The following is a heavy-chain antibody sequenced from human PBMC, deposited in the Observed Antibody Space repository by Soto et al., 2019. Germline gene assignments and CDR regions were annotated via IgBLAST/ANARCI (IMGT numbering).Heavy chain of an antibody. CDR2: ISTSGGTI. V-gene: IGHV3-48*02. CDR3: ARDRMRWTEILTGYLDYSDY. J-gene: IGHJ4*02. D-gene: IGHD3-9*01. Sequence: EEQLVESGGGLVQRGGSLRLSCEASGFSFRSYSMNWVRKAPGKGLEWAAYISTSGGTIYYADSVKGRFTISRDNVKTSLFLQMDSLRDEDTAVYYCARDRMRWTEILTGYLDYSDYCGQGTLVTVSS. CDR1: GFSFRSYS.